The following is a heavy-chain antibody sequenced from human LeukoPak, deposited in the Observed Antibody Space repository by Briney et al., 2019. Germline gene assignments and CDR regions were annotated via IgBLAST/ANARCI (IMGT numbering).Heavy chain of an antibody. V-gene: IGHV4-61*02. J-gene: IGHJ6*03. Sequence: SETLSLTCTVSGGSISSGSYYWSWIRQPAGKGLEWIGRIYTSGSTSYNPSLKSRVTISVDTSKNQFSLKLSSVTAADTAVYYCARLTIDYYYYCMDVWGKGTTVTVSS. CDR1: GGSISSGSYY. CDR2: IYTSGST. CDR3: ARLTIDYYYYCMDV. D-gene: IGHD3-3*01.